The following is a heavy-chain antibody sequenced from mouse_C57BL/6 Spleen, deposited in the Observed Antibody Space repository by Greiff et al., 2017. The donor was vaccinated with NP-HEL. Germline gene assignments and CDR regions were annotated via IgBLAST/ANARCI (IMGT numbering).Heavy chain of an antibody. J-gene: IGHJ2*01. CDR1: GFTFSDYG. D-gene: IGHD1-1*01. CDR2: ISSGSSTN. V-gene: IGHV5-17*01. CDR3: ARERGITTVAPFDY. Sequence: EVQRVESGGGLVKPGGSLKLSCAASGFTFSDYGMNWVRQAPEQGLEWVAYISSGSSTNYSTEPVKGRFTISRDNATSTLFLQMTSLRSEDTAMYYCARERGITTVAPFDYWGQGTTLTVSA.